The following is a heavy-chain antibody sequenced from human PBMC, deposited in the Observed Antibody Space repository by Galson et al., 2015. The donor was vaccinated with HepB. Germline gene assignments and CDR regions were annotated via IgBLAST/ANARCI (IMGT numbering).Heavy chain of an antibody. CDR2: IKSKTDGATI. CDR1: GFAFINAW. D-gene: IGHD3-3*01. J-gene: IGHJ5*02. Sequence: SLRLSCAASGFAFINAWMTWARQAPGKGLEWVGRIKSKTDGATIGYAAPVKGRFIISRDDSKNILYLQMNSLKTEDTGVYYCTTLGLRFLEYLSDPDWFDPWGQGTLVTVSS. CDR3: TTLGLRFLEYLSDPDWFDP. V-gene: IGHV3-15*01.